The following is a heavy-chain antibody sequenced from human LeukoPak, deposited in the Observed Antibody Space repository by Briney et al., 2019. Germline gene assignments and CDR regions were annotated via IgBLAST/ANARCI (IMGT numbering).Heavy chain of an antibody. V-gene: IGHV1-69*13. Sequence: SVKVSCKASGGTVTDYGISWVRQAPRQGLEWMGGIVPQFGTSHYAQKFQGRLTITADEATNTLYMELSSLRLEDTGVYYCARGDCTDGGCYTDYWGQGTLVTVSS. CDR3: ARGDCTDGGCYTDY. D-gene: IGHD3-3*01. CDR2: IVPQFGTS. CDR1: GGTVTDYG. J-gene: IGHJ4*02.